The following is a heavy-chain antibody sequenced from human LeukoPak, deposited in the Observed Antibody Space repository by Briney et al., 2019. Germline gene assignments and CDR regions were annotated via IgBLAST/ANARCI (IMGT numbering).Heavy chain of an antibody. D-gene: IGHD3-9*01. CDR3: ARVNHGLYDILN. Sequence: SETLSLTCAVYGGSFSGYYWSWIRQPPGKGLEWIGEINHSGSTNYNPSLKSRVTISVDTSKNQFSLKLSSVTAADTAVYYCARVNHGLYDILNWGQGTLVTVSS. CDR2: INHSGST. V-gene: IGHV4-34*01. J-gene: IGHJ4*02. CDR1: GGSFSGYY.